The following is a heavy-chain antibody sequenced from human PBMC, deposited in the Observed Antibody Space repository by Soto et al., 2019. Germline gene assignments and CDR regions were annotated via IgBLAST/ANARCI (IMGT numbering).Heavy chain of an antibody. J-gene: IGHJ4*02. Sequence: QPGVSLRLSCAASGFTFNIYGMHCVRQAPDKGLEWLALISYDGSNQYYADSVKGRFTISRDNSKNTLFLQMNSLRAEDTAVYYCAKDQASGQGSFDSWGQGTLV. V-gene: IGHV3-30*18. CDR3: AKDQASGQGSFDS. CDR2: ISYDGSNQ. CDR1: GFTFNIYG.